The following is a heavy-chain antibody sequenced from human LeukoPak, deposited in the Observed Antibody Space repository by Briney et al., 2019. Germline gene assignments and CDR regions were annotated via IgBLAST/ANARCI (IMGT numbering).Heavy chain of an antibody. CDR1: GYSISNGYY. Sequence: SETLSPTCTVSGYSISNGYYWGWIRQPPGKGLEWVGSIYHLGSTYYNPSLRSRVTISLDRSKKKFSLKLTSVTAADTAVYFCARGAEYYAIWRGYAGYSDYWGQGISVTVSS. D-gene: IGHD3-3*01. CDR2: IYHLGST. J-gene: IGHJ4*02. CDR3: ARGAEYYAIWRGYAGYSDY. V-gene: IGHV4-38-2*02.